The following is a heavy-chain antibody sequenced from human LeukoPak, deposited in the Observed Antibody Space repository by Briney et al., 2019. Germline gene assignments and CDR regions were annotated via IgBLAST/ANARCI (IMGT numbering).Heavy chain of an antibody. CDR3: ARRPGYSYGGSNDY. Sequence: ASVKVSCKASGYTFTSYDINWVRQATGQGLEWMGWMNPNSGNTGYAQKFQGRVTMTRNTSISTAYMELSSLRSEDTAVYYCARRPGYSYGGSNDYWGQGTLVTVSS. CDR1: GYTFTSYD. CDR2: MNPNSGNT. V-gene: IGHV1-8*01. D-gene: IGHD5-18*01. J-gene: IGHJ4*02.